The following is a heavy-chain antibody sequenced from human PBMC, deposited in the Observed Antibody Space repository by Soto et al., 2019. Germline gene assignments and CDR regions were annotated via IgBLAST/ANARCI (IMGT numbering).Heavy chain of an antibody. CDR2: INPSGGST. CDR1: GYTFTSYY. CDR3: ASYCGGDCYPEDAFDI. D-gene: IGHD2-21*02. V-gene: IGHV1-46*01. J-gene: IGHJ3*02. Sequence: QVQLVQSGAEVKKPGASVKVSCKASGYTFTSYYMHWVRQAPGQGLEWMGIINPSGGSTSYAQKFQGRVTMTRDTSTSTVYMELSSLRSEDTAVYYCASYCGGDCYPEDAFDIWGQGTMVTVSS.